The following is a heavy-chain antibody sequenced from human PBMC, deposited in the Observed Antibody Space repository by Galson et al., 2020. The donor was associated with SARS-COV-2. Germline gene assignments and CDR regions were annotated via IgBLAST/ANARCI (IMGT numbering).Heavy chain of an antibody. V-gene: IGHV3-33*01. CDR1: GFTFSSYG. J-gene: IGHJ4*02. Sequence: GGSLRLSCAASGFTFSSYGMHWVRQAPGKGLEWVAVIWYDGSNKYYADSVKGRFTIFRDNSKNTLYLQMNSLRAEDTAVYYCARDQGRGYGDYEGFDYWGQGTLVTVSS. CDR2: IWYDGSNK. D-gene: IGHD4-17*01. CDR3: ARDQGRGYGDYEGFDY.